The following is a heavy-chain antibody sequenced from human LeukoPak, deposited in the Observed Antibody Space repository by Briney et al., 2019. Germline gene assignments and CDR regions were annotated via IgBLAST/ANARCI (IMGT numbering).Heavy chain of an antibody. V-gene: IGHV3-30*03. J-gene: IGHJ2*01. Sequence: GGSLRLSCAASGFTFSSYGMHWVRQAPGKGLEWVAVISYDGSNKYYADSVKGRFTISRDNAKNSLYLQMNSLRDEDTAVYYCARVSCGGDCNNLLWYFDLWGRGTLVTVAS. CDR3: ARVSCGGDCNNLLWYFDL. CDR2: ISYDGSNK. D-gene: IGHD2-21*02. CDR1: GFTFSSYG.